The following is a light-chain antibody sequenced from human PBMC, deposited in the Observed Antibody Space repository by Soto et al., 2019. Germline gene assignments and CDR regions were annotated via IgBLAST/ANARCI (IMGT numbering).Light chain of an antibody. CDR2: EVS. Sequence: QSVLTQPASVSGSPGQSITISCTGTSSDVGANNFVSWYQQHPGKAPKLMICEVSNRPSGVSNRFSGSKSGNTASLTISGLQAEDEADYYCNSYTNTGARVFGTRTKGTVL. CDR1: SSDVGANNF. CDR3: NSYTNTGARV. V-gene: IGLV2-14*01. J-gene: IGLJ1*01.